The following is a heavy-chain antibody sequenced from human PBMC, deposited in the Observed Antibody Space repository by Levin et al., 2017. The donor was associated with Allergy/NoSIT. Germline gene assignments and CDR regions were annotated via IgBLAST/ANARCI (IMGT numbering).Heavy chain of an antibody. CDR3: ASSSGGKASGGYLDD. D-gene: IGHD2-15*01. Sequence: LSLTCAASGFTFRSSCMTWVRPAPGKGLEWVANIKEDGGEKYYVDSVRGRFTIFRDDAENSLYLQMYRLRVEDTAVYYCASSSGGKASGGYLDDWGQGILVAVSS. J-gene: IGHJ4*02. CDR2: IKEDGGEK. CDR1: GFTFRSSC. V-gene: IGHV3-7*01.